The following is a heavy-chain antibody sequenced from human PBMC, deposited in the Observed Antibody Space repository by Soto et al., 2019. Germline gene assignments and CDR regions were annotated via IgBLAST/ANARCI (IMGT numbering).Heavy chain of an antibody. CDR3: ARDWFAVSGSYYSQERNYYGMDV. Sequence: SDTLSLTCTVSGGSISSAGYYWSWIRQHTGKGLEWIGYIYYSGSTYYNPSLKSRVTISVDTSKNQFSLKLSSVTAADTAVYYCARDWFAVSGSYYSQERNYYGMDVWGQGTTVSTSS. CDR1: GGSISSAGYY. J-gene: IGHJ6*01. CDR2: IYYSGST. D-gene: IGHD3-10*01. V-gene: IGHV4-31*03.